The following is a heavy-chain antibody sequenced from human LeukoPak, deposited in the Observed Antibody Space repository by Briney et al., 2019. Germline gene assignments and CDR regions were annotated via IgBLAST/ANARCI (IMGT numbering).Heavy chain of an antibody. D-gene: IGHD3-10*01. J-gene: IGHJ5*02. CDR1: GGSFSGYY. CDR3: ARGRAYYYGSGSYYNMVAWFDP. CDR2: INHSGST. V-gene: IGHV4-34*01. Sequence: SETLSLTCAVYGGSFSGYYWSWIRQPPGKGLEWSGEINHSGSTNYNPSLKSRVTISVDTSKNQFSLKLSSVTAADTAVYYCARGRAYYYGSGSYYNMVAWFDPWGQGTLVTVSS.